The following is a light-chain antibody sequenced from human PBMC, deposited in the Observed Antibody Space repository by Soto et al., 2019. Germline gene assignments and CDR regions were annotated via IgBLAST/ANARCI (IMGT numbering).Light chain of an antibody. CDR2: GAS. J-gene: IGKJ2*01. CDR1: QSVSSN. V-gene: IGKV3-15*01. Sequence: EIVMTQSPATLSVSPGVRATLSCRASQSVSSNLAWYQQKPGQAPRLLMYGASTRATGIPARFSGSGSGTEFTLTISSLQSEDFAVYYCQQYNNWPPYTFGQGTKLEIK. CDR3: QQYNNWPPYT.